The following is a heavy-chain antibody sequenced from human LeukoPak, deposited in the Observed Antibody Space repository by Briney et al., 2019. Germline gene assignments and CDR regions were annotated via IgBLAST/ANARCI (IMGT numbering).Heavy chain of an antibody. Sequence: SETLSLTCTASGYSISSRYFWGWIRQPPGKGLEWIGSIYQSGSTYYNPSLKSRVTISVDTSKDQFSVKLTSVTAADTAVYFCARQSAYNPYYAFDSWGQGTLVTVSS. CDR1: GYSISSRYF. CDR3: ARQSAYNPYYAFDS. D-gene: IGHD3-3*01. V-gene: IGHV4-38-2*02. CDR2: IYQSGST. J-gene: IGHJ4*02.